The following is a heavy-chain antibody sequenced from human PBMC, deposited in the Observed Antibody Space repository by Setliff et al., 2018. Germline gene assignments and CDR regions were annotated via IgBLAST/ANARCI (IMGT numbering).Heavy chain of an antibody. CDR2: ISSRSTYI. V-gene: IGHV3-21*06. Sequence: GGSLRLSCAASGFAFDSYAMHWVRQAPGKGLEWVSSISSRSTYIYYADSVKGRFTISRDNANNSLYLQMNSLRAEDTAMYYCARFACNGGSCYLSASDYWGQGTLVTVSS. J-gene: IGHJ4*02. D-gene: IGHD2-15*01. CDR3: ARFACNGGSCYLSASDY. CDR1: GFAFDSYA.